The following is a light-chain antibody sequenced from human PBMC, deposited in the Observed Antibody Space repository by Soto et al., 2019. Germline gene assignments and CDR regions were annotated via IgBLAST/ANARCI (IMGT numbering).Light chain of an antibody. CDR1: QSVSSS. CDR3: QQYNNWWT. Sequence: DIVMTQSPATLSVSPGERATLSCRASQSVSSSLAWYQQKPGQAPRLLIYGASTRATGIPAWFSGSGSGTEFTLTISSLQSEDFAVYYCQQYNNWWTFGQGTKVEIK. CDR2: GAS. V-gene: IGKV3-15*01. J-gene: IGKJ1*01.